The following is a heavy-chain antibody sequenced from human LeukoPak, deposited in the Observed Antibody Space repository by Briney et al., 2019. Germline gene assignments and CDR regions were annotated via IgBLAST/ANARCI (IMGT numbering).Heavy chain of an antibody. CDR2: IYYSGST. D-gene: IGHD2-2*02. Sequence: SQTLSLTCTVSGGSISSGDYYWSWIRQPPGKGLEWIGYIYYSGSTYYNPSLKSRVTISVDTSKNQFSLKLSSVTAADTAVYYCAREGWYVPAAINWFDPWGQGTLVTVSS. V-gene: IGHV4-30-4*01. CDR3: AREGWYVPAAINWFDP. J-gene: IGHJ5*02. CDR1: GGSISSGDYY.